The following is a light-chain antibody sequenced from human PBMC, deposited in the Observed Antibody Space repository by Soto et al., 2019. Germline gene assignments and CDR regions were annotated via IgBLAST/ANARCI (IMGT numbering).Light chain of an antibody. Sequence: EIVMTQSPATLSLSPGETATLPCRASHSVHSNLAWFQQHPGQAPRLLIYGASSRATGIPVRFSGSGSGTEFTLTISSLQPEDFAVYYCQQYTDWPWGTFGGGTKVDIK. CDR2: GAS. CDR1: HSVHSN. V-gene: IGKV3-15*01. CDR3: QQYTDWPWGT. J-gene: IGKJ4*01.